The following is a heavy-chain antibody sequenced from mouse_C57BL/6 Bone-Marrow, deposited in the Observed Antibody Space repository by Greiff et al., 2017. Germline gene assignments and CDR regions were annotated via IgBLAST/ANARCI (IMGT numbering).Heavy chain of an antibody. Sequence: QVQLQQSGPGLVQPSQSLSITCTVSGFSLTSYGVHWVRQSPGKGLEWLGVIWRGGSTDYNAAFMSRLSITKDNSESQVFFKMNSLQADDTAIYYCAKNYGSSYAWFAYWGQGTLVTVSA. J-gene: IGHJ3*01. CDR1: GFSLTSYG. D-gene: IGHD1-1*01. CDR2: IWRGGST. CDR3: AKNYGSSYAWFAY. V-gene: IGHV2-5*01.